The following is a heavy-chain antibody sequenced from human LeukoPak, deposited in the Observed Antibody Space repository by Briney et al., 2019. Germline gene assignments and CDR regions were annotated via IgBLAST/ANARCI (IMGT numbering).Heavy chain of an antibody. Sequence: SETLSLTCTVSGGSISSSSYYWSWIRQPPGKGLEWIGEINHSGSTNYNPSLKSRVTISVDTSKNQFSLKLSSVTAADTAVYYCARGPVAGHDKGGWFDPWAQGTLVTVSS. CDR3: ARGPVAGHDKGGWFDP. V-gene: IGHV4-39*07. CDR1: GGSISSSSYY. CDR2: INHSGST. J-gene: IGHJ5*02. D-gene: IGHD6-19*01.